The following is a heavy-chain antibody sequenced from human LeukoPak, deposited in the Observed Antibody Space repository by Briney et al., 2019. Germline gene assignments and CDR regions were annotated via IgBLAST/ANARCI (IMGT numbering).Heavy chain of an antibody. CDR1: GYSFTSYW. D-gene: IGHD5-18*01. J-gene: IGHJ3*02. V-gene: IGHV5-51*01. CDR3: ARPNTAMAIDAFDI. CDR2: IYPGDSDT. Sequence: GESLKISCKGSGYSFTSYWIAWVGQMPGKGLEWMGIIYPGDSDTRYSPSFQGLVTISADKSISTAYLQWSSLKASDTAMYYCARPNTAMAIDAFDIWGQGTMVTVSS.